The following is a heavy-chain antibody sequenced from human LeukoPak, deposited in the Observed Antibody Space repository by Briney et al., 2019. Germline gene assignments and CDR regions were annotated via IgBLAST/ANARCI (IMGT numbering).Heavy chain of an antibody. J-gene: IGHJ4*02. Sequence: SQTLSLTCTVSGGSISSGGYYWRWIRQHPGKGLEWIGYIYYSGSTYYNPSLKSRVTISVDTSKNQFSLKLGSVTAADTAVYYCARDGTYGSGSYSKGFDYWGQGTLVTVSS. CDR1: GGSISSGGYY. D-gene: IGHD3-10*01. V-gene: IGHV4-31*03. CDR3: ARDGTYGSGSYSKGFDY. CDR2: IYYSGST.